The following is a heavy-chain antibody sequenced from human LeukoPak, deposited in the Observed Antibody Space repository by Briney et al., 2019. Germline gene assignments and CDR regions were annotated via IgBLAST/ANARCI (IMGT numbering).Heavy chain of an antibody. Sequence: ASVKVSCKASGYTFTSSGISWVRQAPGQGLEWMGWISAYNDKTNYAQKLQGRVTMTTDTSTSTAYMELRSLRSDDTAVYYCARVHYDILTGYSYFDYWGQGTLVTVSS. V-gene: IGHV1-18*01. CDR1: GYTFTSSG. CDR2: ISAYNDKT. D-gene: IGHD3-9*01. CDR3: ARVHYDILTGYSYFDY. J-gene: IGHJ4*02.